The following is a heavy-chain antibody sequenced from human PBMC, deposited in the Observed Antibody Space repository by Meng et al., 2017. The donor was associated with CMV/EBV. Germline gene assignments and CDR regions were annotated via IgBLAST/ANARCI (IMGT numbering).Heavy chain of an antibody. CDR2: IRYDGSNK. Sequence: GGSLRLSCAASGFTFSSYCMHWVRQAPGKGLEWVAFIRYDGSNKYYADSVKGRFTISRDNSKNTLYLQMNSLRAEDTAVYYCAKDLLRYCSGGSCYSGDYWGQGTLVTVSS. V-gene: IGHV3-30*02. CDR3: AKDLLRYCSGGSCYSGDY. D-gene: IGHD2-15*01. CDR1: GFTFSSYC. J-gene: IGHJ4*02.